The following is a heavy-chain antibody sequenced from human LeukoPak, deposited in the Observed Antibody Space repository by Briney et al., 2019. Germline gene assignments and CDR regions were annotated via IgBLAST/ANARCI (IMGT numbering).Heavy chain of an antibody. CDR3: ARCFSGSYCDY. J-gene: IGHJ4*02. V-gene: IGHV3-11*06. CDR1: GFTFSDYY. CDR2: ISSSSSRYT. D-gene: IGHD2-21*01. Sequence: PGGSLRLSCAASGFTFSDYYMSCIRQAPGKGLEGISYISSSSSRYTIYADSVKGRFTISRDKAKKSLYLQMNSVGAEDTAVYYCARCFSGSYCDYWGQGTLVTVSS.